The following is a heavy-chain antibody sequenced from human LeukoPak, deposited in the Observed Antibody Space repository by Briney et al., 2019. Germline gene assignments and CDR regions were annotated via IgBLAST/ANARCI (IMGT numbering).Heavy chain of an antibody. V-gene: IGHV1-69*06. D-gene: IGHD3-10*01. CDR3: ARAGNTMVRGVIGDAFDI. J-gene: IGHJ3*02. Sequence: FGTATYAQKFQGRVTITADKSTSTAYMELSSLRSEDTAVYYCARAGNTMVRGVIGDAFDIWGQGTMVTVSS. CDR2: FGTA.